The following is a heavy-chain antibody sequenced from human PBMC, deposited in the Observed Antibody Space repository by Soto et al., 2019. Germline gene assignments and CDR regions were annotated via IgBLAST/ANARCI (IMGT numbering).Heavy chain of an antibody. Sequence: PSETLSLTCAVYGGSFSGYYWSWIRQPPGKGLEWIGEINHSGSTNYNPSLKSRVTISVDTSKNQFSLKLSSVTAADTAVYYCARGFFYYYSGHLDRFSFWGQGSLVP. CDR3: ARGFFYYYSGHLDRFSF. D-gene: IGHD5-12*01. J-gene: IGHJ4*02. CDR2: INHSGST. CDR1: GGSFSGYY. V-gene: IGHV4-34*01.